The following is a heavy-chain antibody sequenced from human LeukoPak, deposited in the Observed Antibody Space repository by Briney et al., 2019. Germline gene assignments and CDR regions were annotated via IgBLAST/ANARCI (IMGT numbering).Heavy chain of an antibody. V-gene: IGHV1-24*01. CDR3: ATDLKGGLAAAGTLAFDY. CDR1: GYTLTELS. Sequence: GASVKVSCKVSGYTLTELSMHWVRQAPGKGLEWMGGFDPEDGETIYAQKFQGRVTMTEDTSTDTAYMELSSLRSEDTAVYYCATDLKGGLAAAGTLAFDYWGQGTLVTVSS. D-gene: IGHD6-13*01. CDR2: FDPEDGET. J-gene: IGHJ4*02.